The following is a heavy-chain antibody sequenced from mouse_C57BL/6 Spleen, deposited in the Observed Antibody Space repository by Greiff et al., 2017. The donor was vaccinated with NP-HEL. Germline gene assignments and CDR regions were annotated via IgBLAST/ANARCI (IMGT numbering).Heavy chain of an antibody. CDR2: IWRGGST. D-gene: IGHD2-4*01. CDR3: AKYDYDWYFDV. CDR1: GFSLTSYG. J-gene: IGHJ1*03. V-gene: IGHV2-5*01. Sequence: VKLMESGPGLVQPSQSLSITCTVSGFSLTSYGVHWVRQSPGKGLEWLGVIWRGGSTDYNAAFMSRLSITKDNSKSQVFFKMNSLQADDTAIYYCAKYDYDWYFDVWGTGTTVTVSS.